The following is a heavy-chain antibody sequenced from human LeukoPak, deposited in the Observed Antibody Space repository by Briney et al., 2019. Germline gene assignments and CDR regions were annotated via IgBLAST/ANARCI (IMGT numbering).Heavy chain of an antibody. Sequence: AGSLRLSCAASGFTFSSYGMHWVRQAPGKGLEWVSYISSSGSTIYYAGSVERRFTIPRDNAKNSLYLQINSLRAEDTAVYYCARVPYDFWSGYYNYFDYWGQGTLVTVSS. CDR1: GFTFSSYG. V-gene: IGHV3-48*04. J-gene: IGHJ4*02. D-gene: IGHD3-3*01. CDR2: ISSSGSTI. CDR3: ARVPYDFWSGYYNYFDY.